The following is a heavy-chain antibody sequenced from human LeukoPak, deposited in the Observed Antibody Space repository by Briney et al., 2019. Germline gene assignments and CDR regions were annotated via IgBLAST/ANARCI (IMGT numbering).Heavy chain of an antibody. V-gene: IGHV3-66*01. CDR3: ASSVGDSSSSNWFDP. CDR1: GFTVSSNY. D-gene: IGHD6-6*01. CDR2: IYSGGST. J-gene: IGHJ5*02. Sequence: PGGSLRLSCAASGFTVSSNYMTWVRQAPGKGLEWVSVIYSGGSTYYADSVKGRFIISRDNSKNTLYLQMNSLRAEDTAVYYCASSVGDSSSSNWFDPWVQGTLVTVSS.